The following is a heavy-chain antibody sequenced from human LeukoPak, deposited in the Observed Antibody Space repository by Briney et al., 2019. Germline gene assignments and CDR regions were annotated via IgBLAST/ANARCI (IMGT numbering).Heavy chain of an antibody. J-gene: IGHJ3*02. D-gene: IGHD6-13*01. CDR1: GGSINITNW. CDR3: AREHIAADTRDAFDI. V-gene: IGHV4-4*02. CDR2: IHHTGGT. Sequence: SGTLSLTCAVSGGSINITNWWSWVRQPPGKGLEWIGEIHHTGGTNYNPSLKSRVTISLEKSKNQFSVTLSSVTAADTAVYYCAREHIAADTRDAFDIWGQGTMVTVSS.